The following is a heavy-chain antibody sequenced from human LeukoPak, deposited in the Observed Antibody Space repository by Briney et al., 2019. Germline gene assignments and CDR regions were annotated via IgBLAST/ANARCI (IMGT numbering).Heavy chain of an antibody. Sequence: PGGSLRLSCAASGFTFSDYYMSWIRQAPGKGLEWVSYISSSGSTIYYADSVKGRFTISRDNAKNALYLQMNSLRAEDTAVYYCAKDLHYGSADYWGQGTLVTVSS. V-gene: IGHV3-11*04. J-gene: IGHJ4*02. CDR3: AKDLHYGSADY. D-gene: IGHD3-10*01. CDR1: GFTFSDYY. CDR2: ISSSGSTI.